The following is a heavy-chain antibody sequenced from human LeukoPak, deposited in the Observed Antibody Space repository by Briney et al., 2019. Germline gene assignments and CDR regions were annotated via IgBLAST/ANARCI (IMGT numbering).Heavy chain of an antibody. D-gene: IGHD6-19*01. J-gene: IGHJ4*02. Sequence: GGSLRRSCVVSGFMFSDLFLDWVRQAPGKGLEWVGRSRNKARSYTTEYAASVKGRFTISRDDSKNSLYLQMDSLKTEDTAVYYCVRVGSVAGSDYLDYWGQGTLVTVSS. CDR2: SRNKARSYTT. CDR3: VRVGSVAGSDYLDY. V-gene: IGHV3-72*01. CDR1: GFMFSDLF.